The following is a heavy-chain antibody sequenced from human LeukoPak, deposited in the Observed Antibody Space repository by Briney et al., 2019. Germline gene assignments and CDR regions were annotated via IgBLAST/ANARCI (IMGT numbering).Heavy chain of an antibody. CDR3: AKDRIAAAGTLFY. Sequence: GGSLRLSCAASGFTFSSFWMHWVRQAPGKGLEWVAVISYDGSNKYYADSVKGRFTISRDNSKNTLYLQMNSLRAEDTAVYYCAKDRIAAAGTLFYWGQGTLVTVSS. CDR1: GFTFSSFW. J-gene: IGHJ4*02. D-gene: IGHD6-13*01. CDR2: ISYDGSNK. V-gene: IGHV3-30*18.